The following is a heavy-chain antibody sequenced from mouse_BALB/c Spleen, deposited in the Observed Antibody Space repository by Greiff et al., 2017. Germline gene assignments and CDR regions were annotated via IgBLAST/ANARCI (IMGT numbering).Heavy chain of an antibody. Sequence: EVKLMESGGGLVKPGGSLKLSCAASGFTFSDYYMYWVRQTPEKRLEWVATISDGGSYTYYPDSVKGRFTISRDNAKNNLYLQMSSLKSEDTAMYYCARGGTMITREFAYWGQGTLVTVSA. V-gene: IGHV5-4*02. J-gene: IGHJ3*01. CDR2: ISDGGSYT. CDR1: GFTFSDYY. D-gene: IGHD2-4*01. CDR3: ARGGTMITREFAY.